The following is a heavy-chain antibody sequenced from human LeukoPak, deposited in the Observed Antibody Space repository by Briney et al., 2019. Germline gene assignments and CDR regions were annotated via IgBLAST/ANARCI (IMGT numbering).Heavy chain of an antibody. CDR1: GGSISSCY. CDR3: ARRKGDTAMVMFDY. V-gene: IGHV4-59*08. J-gene: IGHJ4*02. D-gene: IGHD5-18*01. CDR2: IYYSGST. Sequence: PSETLSLTCTVSGGSISSCYWSWIRQPPGTGLEWIGYIYYSGSTNYNPSLKSRVTISVDTSKNQFSLKLSSVTAADTAVYYCARRKGDTAMVMFDYWGQGTLVTVSS.